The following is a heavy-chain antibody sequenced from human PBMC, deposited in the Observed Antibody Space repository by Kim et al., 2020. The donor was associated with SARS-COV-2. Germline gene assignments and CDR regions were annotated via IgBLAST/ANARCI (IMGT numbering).Heavy chain of an antibody. CDR3: ARHRYYDILTGRGGWFDP. CDR2: IYYSGST. Sequence: SETLSLTCTVSGGSISSSSYYWGWIRQPPGKGLEWIGSIYYSGSTYYNPSLKSRVTISVDTSKNQFSLKLSSVTAADTAVYYCARHRYYDILTGRGGWFDPWGQGTLVTVSS. J-gene: IGHJ5*02. CDR1: GGSISSSSYY. V-gene: IGHV4-39*01. D-gene: IGHD3-9*01.